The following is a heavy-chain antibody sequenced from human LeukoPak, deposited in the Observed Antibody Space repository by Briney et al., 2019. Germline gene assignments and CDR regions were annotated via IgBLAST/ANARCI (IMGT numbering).Heavy chain of an antibody. CDR1: GFTFSSYT. J-gene: IGHJ6*03. V-gene: IGHV3-30-3*01. CDR3: ARDEYSRGIPSSTSYYYYYYMDV. CDR2: ISYDGNNN. D-gene: IGHD2-2*01. Sequence: PGGSLRLSCAASGFTFSSYTMHWVRQAPGKGLEWVAVISYDGNNNYYSDSVKGRFTISRDNAKNSLYLQMNSLRAEDTAVYYCARDEYSRGIPSSTSYYYYYYMDVWGKGTTVTVS.